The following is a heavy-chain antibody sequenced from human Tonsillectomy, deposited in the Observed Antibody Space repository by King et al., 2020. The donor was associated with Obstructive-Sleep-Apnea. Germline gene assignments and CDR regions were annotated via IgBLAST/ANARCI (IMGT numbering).Heavy chain of an antibody. CDR2: IKSQTDGGTT. Sequence: VQLVESGGGLVKPGGSLRLSCAGSGFTFSNAWLSWVRQAPGKGLEWVGRIKSQTDGGTTDYAAPVKGRFTISRDDSEDTLFLQMNSPNTEDTAVYYCTTVGYQLPHLGWFDCWDQGTLVTVSS. J-gene: IGHJ4*02. V-gene: IGHV3-15*01. CDR3: TTVGYQLPHLGWFDC. CDR1: GFTFSNAW. D-gene: IGHD2-2*01.